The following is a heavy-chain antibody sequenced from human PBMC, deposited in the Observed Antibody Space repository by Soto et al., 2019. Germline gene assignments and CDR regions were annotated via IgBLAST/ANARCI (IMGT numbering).Heavy chain of an antibody. Sequence: QVQLQQWGTGLLKPSETLSLTCAVYGGSFRGYYWTWIRQPPGKGLEWIGEIDHSGSTNYNPSLKSRVTISVDTSKNQFSLKLASVTVADTAVYYCARVEYTYNYRGLDYWGQGTLVTVSS. CDR2: IDHSGST. J-gene: IGHJ4*02. CDR1: GGSFRGYY. V-gene: IGHV4-34*01. D-gene: IGHD3-16*01. CDR3: ARVEYTYNYRGLDY.